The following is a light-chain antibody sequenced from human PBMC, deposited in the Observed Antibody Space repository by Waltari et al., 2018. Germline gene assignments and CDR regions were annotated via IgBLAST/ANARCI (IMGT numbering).Light chain of an antibody. V-gene: IGLV2-11*01. CDR3: CSYAGSYTLGV. Sequence: QSALTQPRSVSGSPGQSVTISCTGTSSDVGGYHYVSWYQQHPGTAPKLMIYDVTKRPSGVPDRFSGSKSGNTASLTISGLQAEDEADYYCCSYAGSYTLGVFGGGTKLTVL. J-gene: IGLJ2*01. CDR1: SSDVGGYHY. CDR2: DVT.